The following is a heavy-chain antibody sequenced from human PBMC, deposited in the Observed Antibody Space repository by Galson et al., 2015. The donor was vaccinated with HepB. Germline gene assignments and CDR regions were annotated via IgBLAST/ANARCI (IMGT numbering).Heavy chain of an antibody. CDR2: INPKSGGT. D-gene: IGHD1-1*01. Sequence: SCKASGYTFTGYYIHWMRQAPGQGPEWMGWINPKSGGTKYAQNFQGRVAMTRDTSISTAYMELSRLRSDDTAVYYCAGRPDRYLLYFFDYWGQGTLVTVSS. CDR3: AGRPDRYLLYFFDY. J-gene: IGHJ4*02. V-gene: IGHV1-2*02. CDR1: GYTFTGYY.